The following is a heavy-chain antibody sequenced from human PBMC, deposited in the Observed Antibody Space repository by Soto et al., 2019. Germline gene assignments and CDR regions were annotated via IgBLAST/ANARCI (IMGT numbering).Heavy chain of an antibody. V-gene: IGHV6-1*01. J-gene: IGHJ5*01. CDR1: GDSVSSNTAT. D-gene: IGHD1-26*01. CDR3: VRLLGNSGLDS. Sequence: QVQLQQSGPGLVKPSQTLSLTCAISGDSVSSNTATWDWIRQSPSRGLEWLGRTYYRSKWYVDYAVFVKSRITHKPTTSNNQHSLQLNSVTPDDTAVYYWVRLLGNSGLDSWGQGTLVTVSS. CDR2: TYYRSKWYV.